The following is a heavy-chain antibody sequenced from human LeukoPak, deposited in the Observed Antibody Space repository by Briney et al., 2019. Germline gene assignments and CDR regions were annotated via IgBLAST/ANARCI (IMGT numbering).Heavy chain of an antibody. V-gene: IGHV4-34*01. CDR1: GGSFSGYY. Sequence: SETLSLTCAGYGGSFSGYYWSWIRQPPGKGLEWIGEINHSGSTNYNPSLKSRVTISVDTSKNQFSLKLSSVTAADTAVYYCARDGAITIFGVDIRYFDYWGQGTLVTVSS. D-gene: IGHD3-3*01. CDR3: ARDGAITIFGVDIRYFDY. J-gene: IGHJ4*02. CDR2: INHSGST.